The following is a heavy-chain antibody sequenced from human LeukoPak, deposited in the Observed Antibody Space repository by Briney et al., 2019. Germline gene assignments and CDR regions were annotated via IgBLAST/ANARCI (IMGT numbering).Heavy chain of an antibody. V-gene: IGHV1-18*01. D-gene: IGHD6-13*01. J-gene: IGHJ5*02. CDR2: ISAYNGNT. CDR1: GYTFTSYG. Sequence: GASVKVSCKASGYTFTSYGISWVRQAPGQGLEWMGWISAYNGNTNYAQKFQGRVTITADKSTSTAYMELSSLRSEDTAVYYCARDGVAAASPGWFDPWGQGTLVTVSA. CDR3: ARDGVAAASPGWFDP.